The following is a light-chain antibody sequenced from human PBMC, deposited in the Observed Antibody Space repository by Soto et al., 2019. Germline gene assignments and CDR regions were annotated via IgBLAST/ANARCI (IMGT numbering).Light chain of an antibody. J-gene: IGKJ1*01. CDR2: GAS. V-gene: IGKV3-20*01. Sequence: IVLTQSPGTLSLSPGDRATLSCRASQTITNNYLAWYQQKPGQAPRLLIYGASSRATGIPDRFSGSGSGTYFTLTISRLEAEDFEVYYCQRYGSSTTFGQRTKVEVK. CDR3: QRYGSSTT. CDR1: QTITNNY.